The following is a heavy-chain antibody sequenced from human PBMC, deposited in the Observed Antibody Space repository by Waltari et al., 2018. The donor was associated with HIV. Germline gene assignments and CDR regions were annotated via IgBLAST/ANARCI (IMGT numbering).Heavy chain of an antibody. V-gene: IGHV3-48*01. Sequence: EGQVQESGGGFIQPGGSLRLSCEASGFSFSRRTLNWVRQVPGKGLEWISYITSGSDVIYYADSVKGRFTISRDNAASSLYLQMNSLRGEDTAVYYCARDFRDFSGNWGFDSWGQGTLVTVSS. CDR1: GFSFSRRT. CDR3: ARDFRDFSGNWGFDS. CDR2: ITSGSDVI. J-gene: IGHJ4*02. D-gene: IGHD3-10*01.